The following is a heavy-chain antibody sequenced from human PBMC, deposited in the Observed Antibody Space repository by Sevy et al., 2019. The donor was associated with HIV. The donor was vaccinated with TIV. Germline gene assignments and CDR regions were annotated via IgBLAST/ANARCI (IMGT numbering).Heavy chain of an antibody. Sequence: GGSLRLSCAASGFTFSSYCMHWVRQAPGKGLEWVAVIWYDGSNKYYAYSVKGRFTISRDNSKNTLYLQMNSLRAEDTAVYYCARDPSTYYYDSSGHRFDYWGQGTLVTVSS. CDR3: ARDPSTYYYDSSGHRFDY. V-gene: IGHV3-33*01. J-gene: IGHJ4*02. CDR2: IWYDGSNK. CDR1: GFTFSSYC. D-gene: IGHD3-22*01.